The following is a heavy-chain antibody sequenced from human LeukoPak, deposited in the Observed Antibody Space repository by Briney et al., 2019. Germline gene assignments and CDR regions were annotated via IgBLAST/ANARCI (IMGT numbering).Heavy chain of an antibody. V-gene: IGHV3-74*01. CDR3: TLGYCRGGSCYQSDY. J-gene: IGHJ4*02. CDR1: RFTSSNYW. CDR2: INSDGTTP. D-gene: IGHD2-15*01. Sequence: GGSLRLSCAASRFTSSNYWMKWVRQAPGKGLVWVSRINSDGTTPTYAESVKGRFTISRDNAKNTLYLQMNSLRVEDTAVYYCTLGYCRGGSCYQSDYWGQGTLVTVSS.